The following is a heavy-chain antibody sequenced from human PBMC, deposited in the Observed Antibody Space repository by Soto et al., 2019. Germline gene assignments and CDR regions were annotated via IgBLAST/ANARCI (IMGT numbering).Heavy chain of an antibody. J-gene: IGHJ6*02. D-gene: IGHD2-8*01. CDR1: GGSISSGEYY. V-gene: IGHV4-30-4*01. CDR3: ARDGGFCTNGVCPVYYYYGMDV. Sequence: SETLSLTCTVSGGSISSGEYYWSWIRQPPGEGLEWIGNIYYSGTTYNNPSLKSRVTISVDTSNNQFSPKLSSVTAADTAVYYCARDGGFCTNGVCPVYYYYGMDVWGQGTTVT. CDR2: IYYSGTT.